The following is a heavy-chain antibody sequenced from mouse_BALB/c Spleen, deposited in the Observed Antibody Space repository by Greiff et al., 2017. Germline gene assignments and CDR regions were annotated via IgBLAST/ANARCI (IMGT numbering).Heavy chain of an antibody. V-gene: IGHV1-80*01. Sequence: VKVVESGAELVRPGSSVKISCKASGYAFSSYWMNWVKQRPGQGLEWIGQIYPGDGDTNYNGKFKGKATLTADKSSSTAYMQLSSLTSEDSAVYFCARDLLPEAWFAYWGQGTLVTVSA. CDR3: ARDLLPEAWFAY. D-gene: IGHD1-1*01. J-gene: IGHJ3*01. CDR1: GYAFSSYW. CDR2: IYPGDGDT.